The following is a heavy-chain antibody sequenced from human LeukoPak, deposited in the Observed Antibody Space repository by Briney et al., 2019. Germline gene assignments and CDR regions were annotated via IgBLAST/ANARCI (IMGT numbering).Heavy chain of an antibody. V-gene: IGHV4-4*07. Sequence: PSETLSLTCTVSGGSISDYYWSWIRQPAGKGLEWLGRIYTSGSTKYNPSPESRVTMSVDTSKNQFSLKLSFVTAADTAVYYCARVGSGYDYFDYWGQGTPVTVSS. CDR3: ARVGSGYDYFDY. J-gene: IGHJ4*02. CDR1: GGSISDYY. CDR2: IYTSGST. D-gene: IGHD3-22*01.